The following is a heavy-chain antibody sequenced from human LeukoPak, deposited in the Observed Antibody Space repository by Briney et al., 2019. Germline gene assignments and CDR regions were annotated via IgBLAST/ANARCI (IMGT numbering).Heavy chain of an antibody. CDR1: GGTFSSYA. Sequence: ASVKVSCKASGGTFSSYAISWVRQAPGQGLEWMGWINPNSGGTNYAQKFQGRVTMTRDTSISTAYMELSRLRSDDTAVYYCARDRESFDWGQGTLVTVSS. V-gene: IGHV1-2*02. J-gene: IGHJ4*02. CDR2: INPNSGGT. D-gene: IGHD2/OR15-2a*01. CDR3: ARDRESFD.